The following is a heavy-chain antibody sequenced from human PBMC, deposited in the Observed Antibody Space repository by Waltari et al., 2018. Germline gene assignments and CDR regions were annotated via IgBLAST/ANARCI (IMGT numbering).Heavy chain of an antibody. CDR1: GFTFSTYW. J-gene: IGHJ4*02. CDR3: AREIPGQLVALDY. CDR2: IKQDGTEK. V-gene: IGHV3-7*01. Sequence: EVQLVESGGSLVQPGGSLRLSCAASGFTFSTYWMSWVRQAPGKGLEWVANIKQDGTEKYHVDSGKGRFTISRDNAKNSLYLQMNSLRAEDTALYYCAREIPGQLVALDYWGQGTLVTVSS. D-gene: IGHD6-6*01.